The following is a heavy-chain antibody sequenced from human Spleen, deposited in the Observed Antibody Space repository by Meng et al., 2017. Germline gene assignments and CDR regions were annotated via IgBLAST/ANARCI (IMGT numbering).Heavy chain of an antibody. D-gene: IGHD3-10*01. J-gene: IGHJ5*02. CDR3: ATLWFGSLLFPA. CDR2: IYYSGST. CDR1: GGSISSYY. V-gene: IGHV4-59*12. Sequence: SETLSLTCTVSGGSISSYYWSWIRQPPGKGLEWIGYIYYSGSTNYNPSLKSRVTISVDTSKNQFTLKLSSVTAADTAVYYCATLWFGSLLFPAWGQGTLVTVSS.